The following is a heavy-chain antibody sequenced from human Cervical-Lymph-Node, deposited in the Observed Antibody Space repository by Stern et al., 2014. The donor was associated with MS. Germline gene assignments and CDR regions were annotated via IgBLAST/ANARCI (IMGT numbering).Heavy chain of an antibody. CDR1: GFTFSTYG. J-gene: IGHJ6*02. CDR2: IWNDGSNK. Sequence: DQLVESGGGVVQPGRSLRLSCAASGFTFSTYGMHWVRQAPGKGLEWVAVIWNDGSNKYYADSVKGRFSISRDNSKNTLYLQMNSLRVEDTAVYYCASDSSSWYYYGMDVWGQGTTVTVSS. CDR3: ASDSSSWYYYGMDV. D-gene: IGHD6-13*01. V-gene: IGHV3-33*01.